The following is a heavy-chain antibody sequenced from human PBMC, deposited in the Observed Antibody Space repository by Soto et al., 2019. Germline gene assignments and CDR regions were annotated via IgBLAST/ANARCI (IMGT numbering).Heavy chain of an antibody. J-gene: IGHJ4*02. CDR1: GYTFTRYG. CDR2: INAGNGNT. CDR3: AGSIVVVTSFDY. Sequence: ASVKVSCKTSGYTFTRYGISWVRQAPGQRLEWMGWINAGNGNTKYSQKFQGRVTITRDTSASTAYMELSSLRSEDTAVYYCAGSIVVVTSFDYWGQGTLVTVSS. V-gene: IGHV1-3*01. D-gene: IGHD3-22*01.